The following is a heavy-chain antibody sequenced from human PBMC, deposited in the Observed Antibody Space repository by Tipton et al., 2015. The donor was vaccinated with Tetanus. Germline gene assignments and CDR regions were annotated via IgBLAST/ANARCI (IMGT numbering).Heavy chain of an antibody. Sequence: TLSLTCSVSGGSISSDAHYWSWIRQPPGKGLESIGYIYYSGSTYYNPSLKSRVTISVDTSKNQFSLRLSSVTAADTAVYYCARDRGVRGGYYYYHGMDVWGQGTTVTVSS. V-gene: IGHV4-30-4*01. CDR2: IYYSGST. CDR3: ARDRGVRGGYYYYHGMDV. D-gene: IGHD3-10*01. CDR1: GGSISSDAHY. J-gene: IGHJ6*02.